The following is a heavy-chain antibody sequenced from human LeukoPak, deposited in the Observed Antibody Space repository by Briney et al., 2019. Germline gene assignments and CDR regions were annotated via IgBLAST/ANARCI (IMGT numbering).Heavy chain of an antibody. CDR2: IYPGDSDT. D-gene: IGHD3-10*01. CDR1: GYSFTSYW. J-gene: IGHJ3*02. CDR3: ARLPPGTDDVFDI. Sequence: GESLKTSCKGSGYSFTSYWIGWVRQMPGKGLEWMGIIYPGDSDTRYSPSFQGQVTISADKSISPAYLQWSSLKASDTAMYYCARLPPGTDDVFDIWGQGTMVTVSS. V-gene: IGHV5-51*01.